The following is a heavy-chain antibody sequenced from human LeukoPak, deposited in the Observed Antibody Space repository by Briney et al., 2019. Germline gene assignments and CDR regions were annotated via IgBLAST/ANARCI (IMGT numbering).Heavy chain of an antibody. CDR1: GGSITSGSTS. D-gene: IGHD3-16*01. V-gene: IGHV4-61*09. CDR3: ARETALFAGAHDAFEI. CDR2: IHSSGDT. J-gene: IGHJ3*02. Sequence: SQTLSLTCTVSGGSITSGSTSWNSTRQPARKGLESIGHIHSSGDTKNNPSLKSRVTMSIETSKNQLSLKMKSVTAAGTAVYCARETALFAGAHDAFEIWGQGTTVIVSS.